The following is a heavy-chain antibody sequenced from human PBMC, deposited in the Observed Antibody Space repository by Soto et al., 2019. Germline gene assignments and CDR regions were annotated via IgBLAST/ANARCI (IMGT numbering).Heavy chain of an antibody. J-gene: IGHJ6*02. V-gene: IGHV1-69*01. CDR1: GGTFSSYA. Sequence: QVQLVQSGAEVKKPGSSVKVSCKASGGTFSSYAISWVRQAPGQGLEWMGGIIPIFGTANYAQKFQGRVTITADESTSTAYMELSSLRSEDTAVYYCARASGMAVAATPSLYYYYYGMDVWGQGTTVTVSS. CDR2: IIPIFGTA. CDR3: ARASGMAVAATPSLYYYYYGMDV. D-gene: IGHD2-15*01.